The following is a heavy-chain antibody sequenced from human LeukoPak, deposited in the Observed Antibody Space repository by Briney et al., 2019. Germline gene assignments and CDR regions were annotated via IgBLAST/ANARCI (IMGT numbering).Heavy chain of an antibody. CDR1: GFTFDDYA. D-gene: IGHD3-22*01. Sequence: PGRSLRLSCAASGFTFDDYAMHWVRQAPGKGLEWVSGISWNSGSIGYADSVKGRFTISRDNAKNSLYLQMNSLRAEDTALYYCAKGGSYYYDKATFDYWGQGTLVTVSP. CDR2: ISWNSGSI. J-gene: IGHJ4*02. CDR3: AKGGSYYYDKATFDY. V-gene: IGHV3-9*01.